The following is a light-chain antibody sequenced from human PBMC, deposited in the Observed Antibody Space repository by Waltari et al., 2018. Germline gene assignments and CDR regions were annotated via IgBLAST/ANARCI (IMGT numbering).Light chain of an antibody. V-gene: IGKV3-11*01. J-gene: IGKJ4*01. CDR3: QQRSDWLLT. Sequence: DIVLTQSPGTLSLSPGERATLSCRASQRVRRALAWYQQKPGQAPRLLIYDASNRATGIPDRFSGSASGTDFSLTISRLEPEDFAVYYCQQRSDWLLTFGGGTKVEIK. CDR2: DAS. CDR1: QRVRRA.